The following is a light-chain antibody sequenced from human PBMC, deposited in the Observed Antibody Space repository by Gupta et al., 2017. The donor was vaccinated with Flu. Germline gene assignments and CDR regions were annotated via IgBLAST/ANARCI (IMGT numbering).Light chain of an antibody. CDR3: QQYNNLPFT. V-gene: IGKV1-33*01. CDR1: QDISNY. Sequence: DIQMTQSPSSLPASVGDRVTITCQASQDISNYLNWYQQKPGKAPKLLIYDASNLETGVPSRFSGSGSGTDFTFTISSLQPEDFATYYCQQYNNLPFTFGHGTKVDIK. CDR2: DAS. J-gene: IGKJ3*01.